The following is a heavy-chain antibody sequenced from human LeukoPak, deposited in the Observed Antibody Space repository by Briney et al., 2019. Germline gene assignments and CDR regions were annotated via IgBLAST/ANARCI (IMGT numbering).Heavy chain of an antibody. CDR1: GFTFSSYA. Sequence: GGSLRLSCAASGFTFSSYAMSWVRQAPGKGLEWVSAISSGGGSTYYADSVKGRFTISRDNSKNTLYLQMNSLRAEDTAVYYCAKETMAAGRNFDYWGQGTLVTVSS. CDR3: AKETMAAGRNFDY. J-gene: IGHJ4*02. V-gene: IGHV3-23*01. CDR2: ISSGGGST. D-gene: IGHD6-13*01.